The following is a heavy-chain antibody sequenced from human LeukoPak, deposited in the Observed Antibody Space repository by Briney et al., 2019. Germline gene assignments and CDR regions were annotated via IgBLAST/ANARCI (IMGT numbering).Heavy chain of an antibody. V-gene: IGHV6-1*01. CDR1: GDSVSSNSAA. D-gene: IGHD5-12*01. J-gene: IGHJ4*02. Sequence: SQTLSLTCGISGDSVSSNSAALNWIRKSPSRGLEWLGRTYYRSKWYNDYAVSVKSRITINPDTSKNQFSLQLNSVTPEDTAVYYCARGQVVANDYWGQGTLVTVSS. CDR2: TYYRSKWYN. CDR3: ARGQVVANDY.